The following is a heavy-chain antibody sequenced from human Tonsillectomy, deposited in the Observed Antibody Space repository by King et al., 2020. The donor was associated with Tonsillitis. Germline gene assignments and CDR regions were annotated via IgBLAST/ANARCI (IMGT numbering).Heavy chain of an antibody. Sequence: QLVQSGGGLVQPGRSLRLSCTASGFTFGDYAMSWVRQAPGKGLEWGGFIRSKAYGGTTEYAASVKGRFTISRDDSKSIAYLKVNSLKTEDTSVYYCTRGVRGYSYGYPGAFDIWGQGTMVTVSS. J-gene: IGHJ3*02. CDR1: GFTFGDYA. D-gene: IGHD5-18*01. CDR3: TRGVRGYSYGYPGAFDI. CDR2: IRSKAYGGTT. V-gene: IGHV3-49*04.